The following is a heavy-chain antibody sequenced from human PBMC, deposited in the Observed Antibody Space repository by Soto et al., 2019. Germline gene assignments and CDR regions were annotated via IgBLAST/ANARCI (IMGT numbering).Heavy chain of an antibody. V-gene: IGHV3-23*01. CDR3: AKDQHDSSGYSNDAFDI. Sequence: EVQLLESGGGLVQPGGSLRLSCAASGFTFSSYAMSWVRQAPGKGLEWVSAISGSGGSTYYADSVKGRFTISRDNSKNTLYRQMNSLRAEDTAVYYCAKDQHDSSGYSNDAFDIWGQGTMVTVSS. CDR1: GFTFSSYA. CDR2: ISGSGGST. D-gene: IGHD3-22*01. J-gene: IGHJ3*02.